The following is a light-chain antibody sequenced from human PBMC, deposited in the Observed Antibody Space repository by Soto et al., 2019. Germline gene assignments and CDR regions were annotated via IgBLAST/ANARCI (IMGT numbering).Light chain of an antibody. J-gene: IGKJ1*01. CDR2: DAS. V-gene: IGKV3-11*01. CDR1: QSFSNK. CDR3: QQRSDWPWT. Sequence: EIVMTQSPATLSVSPGGRATLSCGASQSFSNKLAWYQQKPGRAPRLLIYDASNRATGIPARFSGGGSGTDFTLTISSLEPEDFAVYYCQQRSDWPWTFGQGTKVEIK.